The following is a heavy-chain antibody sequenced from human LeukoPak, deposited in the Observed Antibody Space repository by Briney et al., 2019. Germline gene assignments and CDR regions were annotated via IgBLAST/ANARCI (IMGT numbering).Heavy chain of an antibody. CDR2: IKQDGSEK. V-gene: IGHV3-7*03. D-gene: IGHD6-13*01. Sequence: GGSLRLSCAASGFTFSSYWMSWVRQAPGKGLEWVANIKQDGSEKYYVDSVKGRFTISRDNAKNSLYLQMNSLRAEDTAVYYCAKVRGGKAAAGTTGWFDPWGQGTLVTVSS. CDR3: AKVRGGKAAAGTTGWFDP. CDR1: GFTFSSYW. J-gene: IGHJ5*02.